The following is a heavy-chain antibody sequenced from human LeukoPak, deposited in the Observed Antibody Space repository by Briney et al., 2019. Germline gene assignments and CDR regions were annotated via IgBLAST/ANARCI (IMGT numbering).Heavy chain of an antibody. CDR2: ISSSSSTI. Sequence: GGSLRLSCAASGFTFSSYSMNWVRQAPGKGLEWVSYISSSSSTIYYADSVKGRFTISRDNAKNSLYLQMNSLRAEDTAVYYCARFPPYCGGDCYPYYFDYWGQGTLVTVSS. D-gene: IGHD2-21*02. CDR3: ARFPPYCGGDCYPYYFDY. CDR1: GFTFSSYS. V-gene: IGHV3-48*04. J-gene: IGHJ4*02.